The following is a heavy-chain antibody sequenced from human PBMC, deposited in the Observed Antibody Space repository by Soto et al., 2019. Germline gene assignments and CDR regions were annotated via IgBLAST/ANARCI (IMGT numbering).Heavy chain of an antibody. Sequence: ASVKVSCKASGYTFTGYYMHWVRQAPGQGLEWMGWINPNSGGTNYAQKFQGRVTMTRDTSISTAYMELSRLRSDDTAVYYCARVGGYCSGGSCYSLYYYYGMDVWGQGATVTVSS. J-gene: IGHJ6*02. CDR1: GYTFTGYY. V-gene: IGHV1-2*02. CDR3: ARVGGYCSGGSCYSLYYYYGMDV. D-gene: IGHD2-15*01. CDR2: INPNSGGT.